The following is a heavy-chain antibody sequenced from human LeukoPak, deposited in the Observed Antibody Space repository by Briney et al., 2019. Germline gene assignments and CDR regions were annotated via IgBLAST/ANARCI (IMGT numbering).Heavy chain of an antibody. CDR2: IYYSGST. D-gene: IGHD7-27*01. CDR3: ARGGGWGKRNGDGYFDY. CDR1: GGSINTTTYY. V-gene: IGHV4-39*07. Sequence: SETLSLTCTVSGGSINTTTYYWGWIRQPPGKGLEWIGSIYYSGSTYYNPSLKSRVTISVDTSKNQFSLKLSSVTAADTAVYYCARGGGWGKRNGDGYFDYWGQGTLVTVSS. J-gene: IGHJ4*02.